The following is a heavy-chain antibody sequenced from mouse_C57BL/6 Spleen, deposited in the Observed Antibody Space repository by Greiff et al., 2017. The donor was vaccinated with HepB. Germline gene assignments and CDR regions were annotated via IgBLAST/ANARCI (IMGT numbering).Heavy chain of an antibody. V-gene: IGHV7-3*01. J-gene: IGHJ2*01. CDR3: ARYYGVTTSYYFDY. CDR2: IRNKANGYTT. D-gene: IGHD2-1*01. Sequence: EVQVVESGGGWVQPGGSLSLSCAASGFTFTDYYMSWVRQPPGKALEWLGFIRNKANGYTTEYSASVKGRFTISRDNSQSILYLQMNALRAEDSATYYCARYYGVTTSYYFDYWGQGTTLTVSS. CDR1: GFTFTDYY.